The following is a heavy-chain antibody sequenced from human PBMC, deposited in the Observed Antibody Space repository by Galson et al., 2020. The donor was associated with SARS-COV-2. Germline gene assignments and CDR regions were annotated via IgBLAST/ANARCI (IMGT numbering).Heavy chain of an antibody. D-gene: IGHD2-2*02. V-gene: IGHV4-34*01. CDR1: GGSFSGYS. Sequence: SETLSLTCAVYGGSFSGYSWNWIRQPPGQGLEWIGEINYGGGTNYNPSLKSRVTISVDTSKNQISLKLTALTAADTAVYYCAGGTTVIVPAPILGWGPYYFYYYMDVWGRGTTVTVSS. CDR2: INYGGGT. J-gene: IGHJ6*03. CDR3: AGGTTVIVPAPILGWGPYYFYYYMDV.